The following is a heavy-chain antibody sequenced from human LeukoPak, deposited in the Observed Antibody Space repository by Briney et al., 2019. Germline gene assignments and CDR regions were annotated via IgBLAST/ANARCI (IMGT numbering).Heavy chain of an antibody. CDR1: GFSVSNNY. Sequence: GGSLRLSCVVSGFSVSNNYIIWVRQAPGNGLERVSVIYGDGRTSHSASVRGRFTISRDNSKNIVSLQMNNLRAEDTAVYYCARGGGLGVVSPYLDYWGGGTLVTVSS. CDR2: IYGDGRT. V-gene: IGHV3-53*01. D-gene: IGHD3-3*01. J-gene: IGHJ4*02. CDR3: ARGGGLGVVSPYLDY.